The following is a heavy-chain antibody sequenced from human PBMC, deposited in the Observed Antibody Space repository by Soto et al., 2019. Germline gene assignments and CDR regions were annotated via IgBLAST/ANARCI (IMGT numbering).Heavy chain of an antibody. CDR2: INQDGRDM. J-gene: IGHJ4*02. D-gene: IGHD1-26*01. Sequence: GGSMRLSCAASGVNFGSYWTNWVRQAPGKGLEWVANINQDGRDMYYVDSVKGRFTVSRDNARNSLYLQMNGLRAEDTAEYYCARGTPTPGTDYWGQGTLVTVSS. CDR1: GVNFGSYW. CDR3: ARGTPTPGTDY. V-gene: IGHV3-7*03.